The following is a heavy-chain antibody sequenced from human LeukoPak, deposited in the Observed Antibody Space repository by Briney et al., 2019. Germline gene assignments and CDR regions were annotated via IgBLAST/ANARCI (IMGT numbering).Heavy chain of an antibody. J-gene: IGHJ4*02. CDR3: ARSIVATTYFDY. D-gene: IGHD5-12*01. Sequence: SVKVSCKASGGTLSSYAISWVRPAPGQGLEWMGGIIPIFGTANYAQKFQGRVSITADESTSTAYMELSSLRSEDTAMYYCARSIVATTYFDYWGQGTLVTVSS. CDR2: IIPIFGTA. V-gene: IGHV1-69*01. CDR1: GGTLSSYA.